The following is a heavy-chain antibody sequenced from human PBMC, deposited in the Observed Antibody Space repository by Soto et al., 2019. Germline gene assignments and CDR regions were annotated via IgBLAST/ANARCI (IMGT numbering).Heavy chain of an antibody. V-gene: IGHV1-18*01. CDR3: ARETSRWEYDY. J-gene: IGHJ4*02. CDR2: INVYNGKT. CDR1: GYTFTSYG. D-gene: IGHD6-19*01. Sequence: QVQLVQSGAEVKKPGASVKVSCKASGYTFTSYGISWVRQAPGQGLEWMGWINVYNGKTNYAQKPQGRVNMTTDTSTSTAYLDLRSLRSDDTAVYFCARETSRWEYDYWGQGTLVTVSS.